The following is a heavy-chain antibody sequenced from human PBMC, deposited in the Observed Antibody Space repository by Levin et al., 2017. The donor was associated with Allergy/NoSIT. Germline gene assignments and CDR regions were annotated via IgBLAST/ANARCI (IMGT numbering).Heavy chain of an antibody. Sequence: HAGGSLRLSCAASGFTFSSYGMHWVRQAPGKGLEWVAVIWYDGSNKYYADSVKGRFTISRDNSKNTLYLQMNSLRAEDTAVYYCARDLQDATVTTLNWFDPWGQGTLVTVSS. J-gene: IGHJ5*02. CDR3: ARDLQDATVTTLNWFDP. CDR1: GFTFSSYG. V-gene: IGHV3-33*01. D-gene: IGHD4-11*01. CDR2: IWYDGSNK.